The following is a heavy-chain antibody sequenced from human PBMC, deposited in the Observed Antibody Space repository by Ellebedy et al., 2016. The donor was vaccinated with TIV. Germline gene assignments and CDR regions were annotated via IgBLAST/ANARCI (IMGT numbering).Heavy chain of an antibody. CDR3: ATGAGVPSYFYYQFGMAA. D-gene: IGHD6-19*01. Sequence: GESLKISCAASGFTFSSFGMHWVRQAPGKGLEWVALISYDGSTKYYADSVRGRFTISRDNSRNTLYLQMNSLRSEDTAMYYCATGAGVPSYFYYQFGMAAWGQGTTVTVSS. V-gene: IGHV3-30*03. CDR1: GFTFSSFG. J-gene: IGHJ6*02. CDR2: ISYDGSTK.